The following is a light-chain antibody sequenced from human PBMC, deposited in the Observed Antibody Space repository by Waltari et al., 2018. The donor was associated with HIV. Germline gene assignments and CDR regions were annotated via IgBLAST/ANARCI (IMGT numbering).Light chain of an antibody. CDR2: EVT. CDR1: SSEVGTYDL. Sequence: QSALTQPASVSGSPGQSITISCTGASSEVGTYDLVSWYQHLPGKAPKLMIYEVTKRPSGVSNRFSGSQSGNTASLTISGLQTDDEADYYCCTFAGSSTPVVFGGGTKLTVL. CDR3: CTFAGSSTPVV. V-gene: IGLV2-23*02. J-gene: IGLJ2*01.